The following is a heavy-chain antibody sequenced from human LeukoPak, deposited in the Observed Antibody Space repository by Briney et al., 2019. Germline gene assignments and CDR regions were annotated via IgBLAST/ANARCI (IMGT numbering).Heavy chain of an antibody. V-gene: IGHV1-69*13. D-gene: IGHD3-22*01. J-gene: IGHJ4*02. Sequence: ASVKVSCKASGGTFSSYAISWVRQAPGQGLEWMGGIIPIFGTANYAQKFQGRVTITADESTSTAYMELSSLRSEDTAVYYCARPSYYYDSSGYLGFGLPYYWGQGTLVTVSS. CDR2: IIPIFGTA. CDR1: GGTFSSYA. CDR3: ARPSYYYDSSGYLGFGLPYY.